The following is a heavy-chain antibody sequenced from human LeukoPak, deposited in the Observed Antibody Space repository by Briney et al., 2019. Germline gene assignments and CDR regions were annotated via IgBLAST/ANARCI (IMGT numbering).Heavy chain of an antibody. CDR3: ARAGQCGGDCYSLDY. CDR2: MYYSGST. Sequence: PSETLSLTCTVSGGSINGYSWTWLRQPPGKGLEWIGYMYYSGSTNYNPSLKSRVTISVDTSKNQFSLKLRSVTAADTAVYYCARAGQCGGDCYSLDYWGQGTLVTVSS. J-gene: IGHJ4*02. D-gene: IGHD2-21*02. CDR1: GGSINGYS. V-gene: IGHV4-59*01.